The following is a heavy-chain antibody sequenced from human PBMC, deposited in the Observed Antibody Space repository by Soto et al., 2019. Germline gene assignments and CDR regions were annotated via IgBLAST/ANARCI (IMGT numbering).Heavy chain of an antibody. CDR2: IIPIFGTA. CDR3: ARDREKRDYDFWSGYPRAYYYGMDV. Sequence: SVKVSCKASGGTFSSYAISWVRQAPGQRLEWMGGIIPIFGTANYAQKFQGRVTITADESTSTAYMELSSLRSEDTAVYYCARDREKRDYDFWSGYPRAYYYGMDVWGQGTTVTVSS. D-gene: IGHD3-3*01. CDR1: GGTFSSYA. J-gene: IGHJ6*02. V-gene: IGHV1-69*13.